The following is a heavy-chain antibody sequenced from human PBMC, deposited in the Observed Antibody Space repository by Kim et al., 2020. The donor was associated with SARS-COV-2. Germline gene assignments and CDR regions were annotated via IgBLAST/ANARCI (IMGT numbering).Heavy chain of an antibody. CDR2: IWYDGSNK. CDR3: ARDGGVYYYYGMDV. J-gene: IGHJ6*02. D-gene: IGHD3-16*01. Sequence: GGSLRLSCAASGFTFSNYGMHWVRQAPGKGLEWVSVIWYDGSNKYYADCVKGRFTISRDNSKNTLYLQMNSLRVEDTAVYYCARDGGVYYYYGMDVWGQGTTVTVSS. V-gene: IGHV3-33*01. CDR1: GFTFSNYG.